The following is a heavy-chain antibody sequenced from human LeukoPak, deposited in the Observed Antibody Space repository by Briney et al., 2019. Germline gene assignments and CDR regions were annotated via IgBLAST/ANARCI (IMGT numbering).Heavy chain of an antibody. CDR1: GFPFSNAW. J-gene: IGHJ4*02. V-gene: IGHV3-15*01. Sequence: PGGPLRLSCTASGFPFSNAWMSWVRQAPGKALEWVGRIKSKTHGGTTGYAAPVKGKFSLSRDYSKNTLFLQMYSLRTEDTGVYYCSTMSAIFGVVIPDYWGQGTLVSVSP. D-gene: IGHD3-3*01. CDR3: STMSAIFGVVIPDY. CDR2: IKSKTHGGTT.